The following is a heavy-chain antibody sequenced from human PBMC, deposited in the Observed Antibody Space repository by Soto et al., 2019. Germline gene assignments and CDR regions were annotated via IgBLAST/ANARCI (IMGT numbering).Heavy chain of an antibody. CDR3: ARDLCLYSDYYDESTSETWFDP. V-gene: IGHV3-11*01. CDR2: ISKSGSII. Sequence: GGVLRLSCVVSGFTFSDYYMSWLRQPPGKGLEWVSYISKSGSIIHFADSVKGRFAISRDNAKNILYLQMSSLRAEDTALYYCARDLCLYSDYYDESTSETWFDPWGQGTLVTVSS. J-gene: IGHJ5*02. D-gene: IGHD3-16*01. CDR1: GFTFSDYY.